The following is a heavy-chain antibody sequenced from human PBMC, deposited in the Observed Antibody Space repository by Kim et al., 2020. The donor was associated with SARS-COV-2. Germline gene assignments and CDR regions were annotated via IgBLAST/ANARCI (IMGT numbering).Heavy chain of an antibody. V-gene: IGHV3-49*02. J-gene: IGHJ4*02. CDR3: TRDRTGGGY. D-gene: IGHD3-10*01. CDR2: GTT. Sequence: GTTEYAASGKGRFTISRDDSKSIAYLQMNSLKTEDTAVYYCTRDRTGGGYWGQGTLVTVSS.